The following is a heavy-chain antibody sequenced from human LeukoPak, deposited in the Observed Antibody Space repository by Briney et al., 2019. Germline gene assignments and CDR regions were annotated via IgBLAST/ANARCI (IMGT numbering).Heavy chain of an antibody. CDR3: AILTVPLDAFDI. CDR1: GFTFSSYG. D-gene: IGHD1-1*01. J-gene: IGHJ3*02. Sequence: GGSLRLSCAASGFTFSSYGMHWVRQASGKGLEWVAFIRYDGSNKYYADSVKGRFTISRDNSKNTLYLQMNSLRAEDTAVYYCAILTVPLDAFDIWGQGTMVTVSS. V-gene: IGHV3-30*02. CDR2: IRYDGSNK.